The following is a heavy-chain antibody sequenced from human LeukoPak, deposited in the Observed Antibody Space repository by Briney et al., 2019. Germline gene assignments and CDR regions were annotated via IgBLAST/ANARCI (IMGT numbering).Heavy chain of an antibody. CDR3: ASTMVRGVIIPYYFDY. Sequence: YNGNTNYAQKLQGRVTMTTDTSTSTAYMELRSLRSDDTAVYYCASTMVRGVIIPYYFDYWGQGTLVTVSS. CDR2: YNGNT. J-gene: IGHJ4*02. D-gene: IGHD3-10*01. V-gene: IGHV1-18*01.